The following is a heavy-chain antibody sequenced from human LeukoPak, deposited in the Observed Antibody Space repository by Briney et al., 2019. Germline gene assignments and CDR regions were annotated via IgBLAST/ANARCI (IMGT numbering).Heavy chain of an antibody. CDR1: GFTFGDYA. CDR3: TRARTDYDRKYYFDY. CDR2: IRSKTYGRTT. D-gene: IGHD3-22*01. J-gene: IGHJ4*02. Sequence: PGGSLRLSCTASGFTFGDYAVTWVRQAPGEGLEWVGLIRSKTYGRTTEYAASVKGRLTLSRDDSNSIAYLQLDSLKTEDTAVYYCTRARTDYDRKYYFDYWGQGALVTVSS. V-gene: IGHV3-49*04.